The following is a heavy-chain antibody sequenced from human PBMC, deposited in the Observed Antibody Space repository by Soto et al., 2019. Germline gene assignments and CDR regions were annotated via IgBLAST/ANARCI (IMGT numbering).Heavy chain of an antibody. D-gene: IGHD3-3*01. CDR1: GFTFTSSA. CDR3: AAGLNRITIFGVVIKNLNLDY. V-gene: IGHV1-58*01. J-gene: IGHJ4*02. CDR2: IVVGSGNT. Sequence: ASVKVSCKASGFTFTSSAVQWVRQARGQRLEWIGWIVVGSGNTNCAQKFQERVTITRDMSTSTAYMELSSLRSEDTAVYYCAAGLNRITIFGVVIKNLNLDYWGQGTLVTVSS.